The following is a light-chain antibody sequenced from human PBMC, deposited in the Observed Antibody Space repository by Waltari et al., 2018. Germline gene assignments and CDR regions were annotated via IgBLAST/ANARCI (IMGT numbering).Light chain of an antibody. V-gene: IGKV3-15*01. Sequence: MVMTQSPATLSVSPGERATLSCRASQSVSSNLAWYQQKPGQAPRLLIYSVSTRATGVPARFSGSGSGTDFTLTISSLQSEDFAIYHCQQYKDWPWTFGKGTKVEIK. J-gene: IGKJ1*01. CDR3: QQYKDWPWT. CDR1: QSVSSN. CDR2: SVS.